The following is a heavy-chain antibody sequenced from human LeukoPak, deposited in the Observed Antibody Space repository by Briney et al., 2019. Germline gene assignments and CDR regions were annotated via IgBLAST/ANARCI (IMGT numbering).Heavy chain of an antibody. J-gene: IGHJ3*02. V-gene: IGHV4-59*08. CDR3: ARHLRKRRSFDI. CDR2: IYYSGST. D-gene: IGHD3-9*01. Sequence: SETLSLTCTVSGGSISSYYWSWIRQPPGKGLEWIGYIYYSGSTNYNPSLKGRVTISVDTSKNQFSLKLSSVTAADTAVYYCARHLRKRRSFDIWGQGTMVTVSS. CDR1: GGSISSYY.